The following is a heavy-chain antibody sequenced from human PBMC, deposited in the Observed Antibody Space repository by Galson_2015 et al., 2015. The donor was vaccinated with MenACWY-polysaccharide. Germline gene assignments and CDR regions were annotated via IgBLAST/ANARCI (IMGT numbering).Heavy chain of an antibody. Sequence: LRLSCAVSGFTFTNYWMSWVRQAPGKGLEWVANIKKDGSEKYCVDSVKGRFTISRDNARSSLYLQMNGLRAEDTAVYYCARGHYGMDVWGQGTTVTVS. CDR2: IKKDGSEK. CDR1: GFTFTNYW. J-gene: IGHJ6*02. CDR3: ARGHYGMDV. V-gene: IGHV3-7*01.